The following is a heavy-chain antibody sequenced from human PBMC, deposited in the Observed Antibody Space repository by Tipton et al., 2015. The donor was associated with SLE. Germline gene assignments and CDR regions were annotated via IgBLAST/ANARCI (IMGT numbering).Heavy chain of an antibody. V-gene: IGHV4-39*07. Sequence: TLSLTCTVSGGSVSSSSYYWGWIRQPPGKGLEWIGSMSHSGTTYYNPSLKSRVTMSVDTSKNQFSLKLTSVTAADTAVYYCARDLGAGGSFDNWGQGALVTVSS. CDR2: MSHSGTT. CDR1: GGSVSSSSYY. D-gene: IGHD6-13*01. J-gene: IGHJ4*02. CDR3: ARDLGAGGSFDN.